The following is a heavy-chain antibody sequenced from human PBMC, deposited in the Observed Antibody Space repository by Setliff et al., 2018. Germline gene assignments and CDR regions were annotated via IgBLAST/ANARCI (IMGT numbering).Heavy chain of an antibody. CDR2: IYYSGNT. Sequence: PSETLSLTCSVSDDAITSNSYYWGWIRQPPGKGLEWIGNIYYSGNTFYSPSLKSRFTLSLDKSKNQFSLKLTSETAADTAVYFCVIGRRDVWSGYYTGIVRRFDPWGQGLKVTVSS. J-gene: IGHJ5*02. CDR3: VIGRRDVWSGYYTGIVRRFDP. V-gene: IGHV4-39*07. D-gene: IGHD3-3*01. CDR1: DDAITSNSYY.